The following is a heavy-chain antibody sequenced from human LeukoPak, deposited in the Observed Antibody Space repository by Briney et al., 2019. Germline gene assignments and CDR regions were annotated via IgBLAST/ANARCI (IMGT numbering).Heavy chain of an antibody. D-gene: IGHD2-8*01. CDR3: ARDSNGTQVFDL. CDR2: IYRDGST. CDR1: AFIISDNF. V-gene: IGHV3-53*01. J-gene: IGHJ4*02. Sequence: GGSLRLSCAASAFIISDNFMNWVRQAPGKGLEWVSVIYRDGSTYYADSVKGRFTISRDNSKNTLYLQMNSLSAEDTAVYYCARDSNGTQVFDLWGPGTLVTVSS.